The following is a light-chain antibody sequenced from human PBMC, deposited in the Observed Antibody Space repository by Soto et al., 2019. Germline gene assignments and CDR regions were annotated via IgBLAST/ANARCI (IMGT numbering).Light chain of an antibody. CDR3: AAWDDSLNDYV. CDR2: SNN. V-gene: IGLV1-40*01. CDR1: SSNIGAGYD. J-gene: IGLJ1*01. Sequence: SVLTQPPSVSGAPGQRVTLSCTGNSSNIGAGYDVHWYQQLPGTAPKLLIYSNNQRPSGVPDRFSGSKSGTSASLAISGLQSEDEADYYCAAWDDSLNDYVFGTGTKVTVL.